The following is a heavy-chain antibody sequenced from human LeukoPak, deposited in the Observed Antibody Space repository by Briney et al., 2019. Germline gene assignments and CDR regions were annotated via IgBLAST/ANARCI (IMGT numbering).Heavy chain of an antibody. Sequence: SETLSLTCTVSGGSISSYYWSWIRQPPGKGLEWIGYIYTSGSTNYNPSLKSRVTISVDTSKNQFSLKLSSVTAADTAVYYCARHGPYYHDRGFDPWGQGTLVTVSS. D-gene: IGHD3-22*01. J-gene: IGHJ5*02. V-gene: IGHV4-4*09. CDR3: ARHGPYYHDRGFDP. CDR2: IYTSGST. CDR1: GGSISSYY.